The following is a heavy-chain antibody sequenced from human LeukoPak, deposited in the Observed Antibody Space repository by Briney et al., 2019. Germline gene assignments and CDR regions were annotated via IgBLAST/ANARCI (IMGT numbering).Heavy chain of an antibody. D-gene: IGHD3-10*01. CDR1: GYIFTNYY. Sequence: ASVKVSCKASGYIFTNYYMHWVRQAPGQGLEWTGIINPSGGSTSSAQKFQGRVTMTRDTSTSTVYMELSSLRSEDTAVYYCARDRFTMIRGIIPGYWGQGTLVTVSS. CDR2: INPSGGST. CDR3: ARDRFTMIRGIIPGY. J-gene: IGHJ4*02. V-gene: IGHV1-46*01.